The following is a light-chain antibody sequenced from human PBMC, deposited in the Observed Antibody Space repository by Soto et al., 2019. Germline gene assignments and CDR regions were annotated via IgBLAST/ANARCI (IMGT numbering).Light chain of an antibody. Sequence: QSALTHPASVSGSRGQSITISCTGTSSDVGNSNLVSWYQHHPDKPPKLVIYEATKRPSGVSSRFSGSKSGNTASLTISGLQAEDEADYYCCSYSTTTSMIFGGGTKLTVL. J-gene: IGLJ2*01. V-gene: IGLV2-23*01. CDR3: CSYSTTTSMI. CDR2: EAT. CDR1: SSDVGNSNL.